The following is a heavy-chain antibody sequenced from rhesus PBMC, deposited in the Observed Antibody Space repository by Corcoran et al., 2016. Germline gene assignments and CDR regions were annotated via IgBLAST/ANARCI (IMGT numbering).Heavy chain of an antibody. CDR3: ARGGYFDY. CDR1: GFSLTTSGMG. Sequence: QVTLKESGPALVKPTQTLTLTCTFSGFSLTTSGMGVGWIRQPPGKALEWLALFYWDDDKRYSTSLKSRLTISKDTSKNQVVLTMTNMDPVDTATYYCARGGYFDYWGQGVLVTVSS. V-gene: IGHV2-174*01. J-gene: IGHJ4*01. CDR2: FYWDDDK.